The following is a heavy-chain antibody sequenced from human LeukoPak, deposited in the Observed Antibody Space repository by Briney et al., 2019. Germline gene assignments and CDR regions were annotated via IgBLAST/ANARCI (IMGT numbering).Heavy chain of an antibody. J-gene: IGHJ5*02. CDR1: GYTFTSYD. V-gene: IGHV1-2*06. D-gene: IGHD2-15*01. CDR2: INPNSGDT. Sequence: GASVKVSCKASGYTFTSYDINWVRQATGQGLEWMGRINPNSGDTNYAQKFQGRVTMTRDTSITTAYMELSSLRSDDTAVYYCARACSGGICYSDNWLDPWGQGTQVTVSS. CDR3: ARACSGGICYSDNWLDP.